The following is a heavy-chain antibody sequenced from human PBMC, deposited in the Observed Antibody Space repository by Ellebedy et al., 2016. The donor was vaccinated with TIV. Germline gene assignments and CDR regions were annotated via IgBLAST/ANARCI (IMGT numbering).Heavy chain of an antibody. CDR2: IYFSGIT. Sequence: MPSETLSLTCTVSGGSISNFHWSWIRQPPGKGLEWFGYIYFSGITNYYPSLKRRVTISVDPSKNQFSLKLRSVTTAYTAVYSCSIWVRHFDFWGQGAQVTVSS. V-gene: IGHV4-59*01. D-gene: IGHD2-21*01. CDR1: GGSISNFH. J-gene: IGHJ4*02. CDR3: SIWVRHFDF.